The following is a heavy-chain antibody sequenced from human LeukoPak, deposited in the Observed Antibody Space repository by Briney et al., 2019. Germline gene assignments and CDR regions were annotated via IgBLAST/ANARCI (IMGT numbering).Heavy chain of an antibody. V-gene: IGHV3-23*01. J-gene: IGHJ4*02. CDR3: AKDPGYYYGSGSVF. D-gene: IGHD3-10*01. CDR1: GFTFSSYA. CDR2: ISGSGGST. Sequence: GGSLRLSCAASGFTFSSYAMSWVRQAPGKGLEWVSAISGSGGSTYYADSVKGRFTISRDNSKNTLYLQMNSLRAEDTAVYYCAKDPGYYYGSGSVFRGQGTLVTVSS.